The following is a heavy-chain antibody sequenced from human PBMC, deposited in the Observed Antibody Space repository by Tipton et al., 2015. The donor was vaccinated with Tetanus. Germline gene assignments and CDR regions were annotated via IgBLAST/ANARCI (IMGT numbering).Heavy chain of an antibody. J-gene: IGHJ3*02. V-gene: IGHV3-30*04. Sequence: SLRLSCAASGFTFSSYAMHWVRQAPGKGLEWVAVISYDGSNKYYADSVKGRFTISRDNSKNTLYLQMNSLRAEDTAVYYCARGGATSDAFDIWGQGTMVTVSS. CDR1: GFTFSSYA. D-gene: IGHD5-24*01. CDR3: ARGGATSDAFDI. CDR2: ISYDGSNK.